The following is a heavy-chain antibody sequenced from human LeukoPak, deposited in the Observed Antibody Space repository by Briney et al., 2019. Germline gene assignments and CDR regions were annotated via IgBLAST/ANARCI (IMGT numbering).Heavy chain of an antibody. D-gene: IGHD3-10*01. CDR1: GYTFTGYY. CDR3: ARRLPSLHLWFGELFEGNWFDP. J-gene: IGHJ5*02. Sequence: ASVKVSCKASGYTFTGYYIHWVRQAPGQGLEWMGWINPNSGGTNNAQKFQGRVTMTRDTSISTAYMELSRLRSDDTAVYYCARRLPSLHLWFGELFEGNWFDPWGQGTLVTVSS. CDR2: INPNSGGT. V-gene: IGHV1-2*02.